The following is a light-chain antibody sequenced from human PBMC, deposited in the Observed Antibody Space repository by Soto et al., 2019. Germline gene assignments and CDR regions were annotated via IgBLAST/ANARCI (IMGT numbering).Light chain of an antibody. J-gene: IGLJ1*01. CDR1: SGDVGGYDY. V-gene: IGLV2-8*01. CDR3: SSYAGSDNPYV. CDR2: EVT. Sequence: SVLTQPPSASGSPGQSVTISCTGTSGDVGGYDYVSWYQQHPGKAPKLMSYEVTKRPLGVPDRFSGSKSGNTASLTVSGLQAEDEADYYCSSYAGSDNPYVFGTGTKVTVL.